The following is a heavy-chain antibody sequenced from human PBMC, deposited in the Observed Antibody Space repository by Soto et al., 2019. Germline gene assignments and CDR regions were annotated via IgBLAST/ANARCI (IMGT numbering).Heavy chain of an antibody. CDR3: ATSGFLEWLSLNFDY. D-gene: IGHD3-3*01. V-gene: IGHV1-24*01. J-gene: IGHJ4*02. CDR1: GYTLTELS. Sequence: ASVKVSCKVSGYTLTELSMHWVRQAPGKGLEWMGGFDPEDGETIYAQECQGRGTMAEDTCTDTAYMELSSLRSEDTAVEYCATSGFLEWLSLNFDYWGQGPLVTVSS. CDR2: FDPEDGET.